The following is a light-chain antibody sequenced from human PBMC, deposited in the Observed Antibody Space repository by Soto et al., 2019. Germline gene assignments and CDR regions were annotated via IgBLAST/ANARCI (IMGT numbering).Light chain of an antibody. V-gene: IGKV3-20*01. J-gene: IGKJ1*01. CDR1: QSLSSNY. CDR3: QQYGSSPPFT. Sequence: EIVLTQSPGTLSLSPGERATLSCRASQSLSSNYLAWYQQRPGQAPRLLIYGASTRATGIPDRFSGSGSGTDFTLTISRLEPEDFAVYYCQQYGSSPPFTFGQGTKVDI. CDR2: GAS.